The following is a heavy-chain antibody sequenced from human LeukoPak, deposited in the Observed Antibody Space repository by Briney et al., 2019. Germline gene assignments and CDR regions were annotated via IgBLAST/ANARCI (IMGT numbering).Heavy chain of an antibody. CDR1: GYTFTSYY. Sequence: AASVKVSCKASGYTFTSYYMHWVRQAPGQGLEWMGIISPSGGSTSYAQKFQGRVTMTRDTSTSTVYMELSSLRSEDTAVYYCARDAVQTRSENWFDPWGQGTLVTVSS. V-gene: IGHV1-46*01. CDR3: ARDAVQTRSENWFDP. CDR2: ISPSGGST. J-gene: IGHJ5*02. D-gene: IGHD6-25*01.